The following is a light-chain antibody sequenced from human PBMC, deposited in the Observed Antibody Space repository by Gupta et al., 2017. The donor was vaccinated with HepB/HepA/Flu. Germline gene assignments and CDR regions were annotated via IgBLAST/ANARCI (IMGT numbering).Light chain of an antibody. Sequence: EIVLTQSPGILSLSPGERATVSCRASQTVSSDYLAWYQQKRGQAPRLLIYGASSRATGIPDRFRGGGSGTDFTLTISRLEPEDFAVYYCQQYGSAPRAITFGQGTRLEIK. CDR2: GAS. J-gene: IGKJ5*01. CDR1: QTVSSDY. V-gene: IGKV3-20*01. CDR3: QQYGSAPRAIT.